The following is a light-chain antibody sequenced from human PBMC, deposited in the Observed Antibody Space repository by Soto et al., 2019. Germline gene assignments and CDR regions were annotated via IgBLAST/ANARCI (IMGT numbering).Light chain of an antibody. CDR2: YDS. Sequence: SYELTQPPSVPVAPGKTARITCGGNNIGSKSVHWYQQKPGQAPVLVIYYDSDRPSGIPERFSGSNSGNTATLTISRVEAGDEADYYCQVWDSSSDRVVFGGGTKLTVL. J-gene: IGLJ2*01. V-gene: IGLV3-21*04. CDR3: QVWDSSSDRVV. CDR1: NIGSKS.